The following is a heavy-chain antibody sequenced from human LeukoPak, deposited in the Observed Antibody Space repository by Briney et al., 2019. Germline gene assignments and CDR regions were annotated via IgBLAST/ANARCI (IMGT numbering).Heavy chain of an antibody. CDR2: ISYDGSNK. CDR1: RFSFSSYA. CDR3: ASTDPPGSYVFDY. D-gene: IGHD1-26*01. J-gene: IGHJ4*02. V-gene: IGHV3-30-3*01. Sequence: PGGSLRLSCAASRFSFSSYAMHWVRQAPGKGLEWVTVISYDGSNKYYADSVKGRFTISRDNSKNTLYLQMNSLRAEDTAVYYCASTDPPGSYVFDYWGQGTLVTVSS.